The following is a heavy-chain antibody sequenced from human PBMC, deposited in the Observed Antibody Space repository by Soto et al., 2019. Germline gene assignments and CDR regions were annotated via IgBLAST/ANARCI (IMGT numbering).Heavy chain of an antibody. V-gene: IGHV4-59*11. CDR2: IHYSGST. D-gene: IGHD3-16*01. CDR1: GVSITSHY. J-gene: IGHJ4*02. Sequence: SETLSLTCTVSGVSITSHYWTWTRQPPGKGLEWIGNIHYSGSTNYSPSLKGRVIISVDTSENQSSLKLSSVTTADTAVYYCTVGGAGHPFDYWGQGTLVTVSS. CDR3: TVGGAGHPFDY.